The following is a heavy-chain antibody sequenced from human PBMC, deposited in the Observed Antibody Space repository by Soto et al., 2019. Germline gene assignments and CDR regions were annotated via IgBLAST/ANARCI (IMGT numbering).Heavy chain of an antibody. V-gene: IGHV4-30-4*01. J-gene: IGHJ4*02. Sequence: SETLSLTCTVSGGSISSGDYYWSWIRQPPGKGLEWIGYIYYSGSTYYNPSLKSRVTISVDTSKNQFSLKLSSVTAADTAVYYCARVPTYYDILSGTPTTFDYWAQGTLVTVSS. CDR2: IYYSGST. CDR3: ARVPTYYDILSGTPTTFDY. D-gene: IGHD3-9*01. CDR1: GGSISSGDYY.